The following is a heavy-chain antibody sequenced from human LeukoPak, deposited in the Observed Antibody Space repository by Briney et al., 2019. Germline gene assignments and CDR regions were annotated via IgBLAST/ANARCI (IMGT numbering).Heavy chain of an antibody. V-gene: IGHV4-59*10. CDR3: ASHPRRATISHFDY. J-gene: IGHJ4*02. CDR2: IYTSGST. Sequence: SETLSLTCAVYGGSFSGYYWSWIRQPAGKGLEWIGCIYTSGSTNYNPSLKSRVTMSVDTSKNQFSLKLSSVTAADTAVYYCASHPRRATISHFDYWGQGTLVTVSS. D-gene: IGHD5-12*01. CDR1: GGSFSGYY.